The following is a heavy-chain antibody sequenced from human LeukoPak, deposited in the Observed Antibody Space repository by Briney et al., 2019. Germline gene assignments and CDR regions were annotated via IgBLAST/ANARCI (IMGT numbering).Heavy chain of an antibody. J-gene: IGHJ4*02. CDR2: IYYSGGA. Sequence: SETLSLTCTVSGDSLRKSTFYWVWIRQPPGKGLEWIGSIYYSGGADYNPSLQSRVTISVDTSKNEFSLKVRSVTAADTAVYFCARTHCEGDSFSAIRYWGQGTPVTVSS. D-gene: IGHD2-21*02. CDR3: ARTHCEGDSFSAIRY. V-gene: IGHV4-39*07. CDR1: GDSLRKSTFY.